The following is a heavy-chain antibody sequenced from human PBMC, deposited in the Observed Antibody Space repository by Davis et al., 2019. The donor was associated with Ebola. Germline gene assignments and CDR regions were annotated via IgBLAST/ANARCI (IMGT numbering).Heavy chain of an antibody. Sequence: GGSLRLSCTASGFTFSSYSMNWVRQAPGKGLEWVSSISGSSYYIYYALSVKGRFTISRDNAENSLYLQMNSLRDEDTAVYYCARDRPLDFFFGDYYGMDVWGQGTTVTVSS. CDR2: ISGSSYYI. D-gene: IGHD3-16*01. CDR3: ARDRPLDFFFGDYYGMDV. CDR1: GFTFSSYS. J-gene: IGHJ6*02. V-gene: IGHV3-21*01.